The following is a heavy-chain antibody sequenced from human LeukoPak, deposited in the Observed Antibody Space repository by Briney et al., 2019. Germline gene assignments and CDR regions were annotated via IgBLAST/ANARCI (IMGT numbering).Heavy chain of an antibody. CDR3: SSLYYGSGRPY. J-gene: IGHJ4*02. Sequence: GGSLRLSCAASGFSFSSYAISWIRQAPGKGLEWVSAISGSGGSTYYADSVKGRFTISRDNSKNTLYLQMNSLRAEDTAVYYCSSLYYGSGRPYWGQGTLVTVSS. CDR1: GFSFSSYA. V-gene: IGHV3-23*01. D-gene: IGHD3-10*01. CDR2: ISGSGGST.